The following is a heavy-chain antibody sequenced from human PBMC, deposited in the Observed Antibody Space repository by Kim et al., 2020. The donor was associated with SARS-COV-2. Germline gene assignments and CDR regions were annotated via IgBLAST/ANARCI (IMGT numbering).Heavy chain of an antibody. Sequence: GGSLRLSCAASGFTFSSYAMHWVRQAPGKGLEWVAVISYDGSNKYYADSVKGRFTISRDNSKNTLYLQMNSLRAEDTAVYYCARESPFYGWGRYWTFDYWGQGTLVTVSS. J-gene: IGHJ4*02. CDR3: ARESPFYGWGRYWTFDY. D-gene: IGHD3-10*01. CDR2: ISYDGSNK. V-gene: IGHV3-30-3*01. CDR1: GFTFSSYA.